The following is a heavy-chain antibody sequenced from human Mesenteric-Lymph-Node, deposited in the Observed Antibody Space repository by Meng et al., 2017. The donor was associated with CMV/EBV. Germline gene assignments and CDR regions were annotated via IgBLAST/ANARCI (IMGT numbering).Heavy chain of an antibody. J-gene: IGHJ4*02. D-gene: IGHD4-23*01. Sequence: ASVKVSCKASGYTFTGYYMHWVRQAPGQGLEWMGWINPNSGGTNYAQKFQGRVTMTRDTSISTAYMELSRLRSDDTAVYYCARNFYGGNSEFDYWGQGTLVTSPQ. CDR3: ARNFYGGNSEFDY. V-gene: IGHV1-2*02. CDR1: GYTFTGYY. CDR2: INPNSGGT.